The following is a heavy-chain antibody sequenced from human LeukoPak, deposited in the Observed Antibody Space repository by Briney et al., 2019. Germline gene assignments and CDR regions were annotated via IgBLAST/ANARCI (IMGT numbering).Heavy chain of an antibody. CDR3: AKDHAPSSGSFDY. D-gene: IGHD6-19*01. J-gene: IGHJ4*02. CDR1: GFTFSNYG. CDR2: ISGSGGST. Sequence: GRSLRLSCAASGFTFSNYGMHWVRQAPGKGLEWVSAISGSGGSTYYADSVKGQFTIPRDNSKNTLYLQMNSLRAEDTAVYYCAKDHAPSSGSFDYWGQGTLVTVSS. V-gene: IGHV3-23*01.